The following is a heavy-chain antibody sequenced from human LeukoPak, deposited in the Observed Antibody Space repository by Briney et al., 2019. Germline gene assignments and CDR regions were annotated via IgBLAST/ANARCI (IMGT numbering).Heavy chain of an antibody. J-gene: IGHJ4*02. CDR2: VKSDGSNP. Sequence: GGSLRLSCAASRFSFSNYWMHWVRQAPGKGLVWVSRVKSDGSNPSYADSVKGRFTITRDNAENMLYLQMNTLGAEDTAVYYCARDIVSGSGSLDYWGQGTLVTVSS. CDR3: ARDIVSGSGSLDY. CDR1: RFSFSNYW. V-gene: IGHV3-74*01. D-gene: IGHD3-10*01.